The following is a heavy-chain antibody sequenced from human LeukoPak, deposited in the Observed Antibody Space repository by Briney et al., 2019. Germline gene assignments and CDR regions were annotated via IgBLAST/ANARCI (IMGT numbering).Heavy chain of an antibody. D-gene: IGHD6-13*01. CDR1: GGSFSGYY. CDR3: ARGLWYSSSWYGFWYFDL. J-gene: IGHJ2*01. CDR2: ISNSGST. Sequence: PSETLSLTCAVYGGSFSGYYWGWIRQPPGKGLEWIGSISNSGSTYFNPSLKSRVTTSVDTSKNQFSLKVSSVTAADTAVYYCARGLWYSSSWYGFWYFDLWGRGTLVTVSS. V-gene: IGHV4-34*01.